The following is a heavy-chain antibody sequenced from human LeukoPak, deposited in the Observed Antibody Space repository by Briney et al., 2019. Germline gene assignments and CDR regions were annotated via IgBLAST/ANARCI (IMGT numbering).Heavy chain of an antibody. Sequence: GRSLRLSCAASGFTFSSYGMHWVRQAPGKGLEWVAVIWYDGSNKYYADSVKGRFSISRDNSNNTLYLQMNSLRAEDTAVYYCARDSHSSSWYSEFDYWGQGTLVTVSS. CDR1: GFTFSSYG. CDR2: IWYDGSNK. D-gene: IGHD6-13*01. CDR3: ARDSHSSSWYSEFDY. J-gene: IGHJ4*02. V-gene: IGHV3-33*01.